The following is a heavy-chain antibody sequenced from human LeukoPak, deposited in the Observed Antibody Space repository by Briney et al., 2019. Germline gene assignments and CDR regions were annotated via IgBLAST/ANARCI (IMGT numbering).Heavy chain of an antibody. Sequence: GGSLRLSCAASGFTFSSYGIHWVRQAPGKGLEWVAFIRYDGSKKYYADSVKGRFTISRDNSKNTLYLQMNSLRAEDTAVYYCAKAYGSGREFDYWGQGTLVTVSS. D-gene: IGHD3-10*01. J-gene: IGHJ4*02. CDR2: IRYDGSKK. V-gene: IGHV3-30*02. CDR1: GFTFSSYG. CDR3: AKAYGSGREFDY.